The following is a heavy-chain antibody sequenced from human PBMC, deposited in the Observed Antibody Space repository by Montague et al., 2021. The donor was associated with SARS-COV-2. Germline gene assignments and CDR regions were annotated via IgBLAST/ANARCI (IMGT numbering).Heavy chain of an antibody. CDR3: ARDPWRITIFGVVTSYGVDV. Sequence: SETLSLTCIVSGGSVSSGSYYWSWIRQPPGKGLEWIGYIYYSGSTNYNPSLKSRVTISVDTSKNQFSLKLSSVTAADTAVYYCARDPWRITIFGVVTSYGVDVWGQGTTVTVSS. CDR1: GGSVSSGSYY. D-gene: IGHD3-3*01. V-gene: IGHV4-61*01. CDR2: IYYSGST. J-gene: IGHJ6*02.